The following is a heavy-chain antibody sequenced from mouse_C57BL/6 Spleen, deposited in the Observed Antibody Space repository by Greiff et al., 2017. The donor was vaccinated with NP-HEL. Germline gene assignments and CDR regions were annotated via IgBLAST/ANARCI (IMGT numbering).Heavy chain of an antibody. D-gene: IGHD1-1*01. V-gene: IGHV1-80*01. Sequence: QVQLKESGAELVKPGASVKISCKASGYAFSSYWMNWVKQRPGKGLEWIGQIYPGDGDTNYNGKFKGKATLTADKSSSTAYMQLSSLTSEDSAVYFCGYYDGNYAMDYWGQGTSVTVSS. CDR1: GYAFSSYW. CDR3: GYYDGNYAMDY. J-gene: IGHJ4*01. CDR2: IYPGDGDT.